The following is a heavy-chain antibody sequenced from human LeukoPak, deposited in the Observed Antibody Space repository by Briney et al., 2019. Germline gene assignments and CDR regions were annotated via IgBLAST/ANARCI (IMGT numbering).Heavy chain of an antibody. V-gene: IGHV3-11*04. Sequence: PGGSLRLSCAASGFTFSDYYMSWIRQIPGKGLEWISYISGGGSTIEYADSVKSRFTISRDNAQNSLFLQMNSLRAEDTAVYFCARYRSSPIKAFDTWGQGTMVTASP. CDR2: ISGGGSTI. D-gene: IGHD6-6*01. CDR1: GFTFSDYY. J-gene: IGHJ3*02. CDR3: ARYRSSPIKAFDT.